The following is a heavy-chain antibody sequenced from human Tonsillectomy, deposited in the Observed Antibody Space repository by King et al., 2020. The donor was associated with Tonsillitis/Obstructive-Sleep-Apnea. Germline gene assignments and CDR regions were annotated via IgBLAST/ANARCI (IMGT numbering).Heavy chain of an antibody. CDR3: VKGVADLWSGYFLNLYYYYGLDV. CDR1: GFTFSSYA. D-gene: IGHD3-3*01. Sequence: VQLVESGGGLVQPGGSLRLSCSASGFTFSSYAMHWVRQAPGKGLEYVSAISSNGGSTYYADSVKGRFTISRDNSKNTLYLQMSSLRAEDTAVYYCVKGVADLWSGYFLNLYYYYGLDVWGQGTTVTVSS. CDR2: ISSNGGST. J-gene: IGHJ6*02. V-gene: IGHV3-64D*06.